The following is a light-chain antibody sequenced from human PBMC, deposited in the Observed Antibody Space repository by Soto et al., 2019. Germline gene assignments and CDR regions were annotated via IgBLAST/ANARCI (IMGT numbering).Light chain of an antibody. CDR3: QQRSNWWT. Sequence: PGERATLSCWASETVATNLAWYQQKPGQAPRLLISGASTRAAGTSGRFRGSGSGTEFTLTISSLRSEDSAIYYCQQRSNWWTFGQGTKVDIK. CDR1: ETVATN. V-gene: IGKV3-15*01. J-gene: IGKJ1*01. CDR2: GAS.